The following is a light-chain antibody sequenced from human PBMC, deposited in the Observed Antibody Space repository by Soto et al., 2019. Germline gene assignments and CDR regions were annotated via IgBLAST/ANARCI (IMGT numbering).Light chain of an antibody. CDR3: QHYSTWLWT. CDR2: GAS. Sequence: EIVMTQSPATLSVSPGERATLSCRARQSVSSKLAWYQQKPGQGPRLLIYGASSRATGIPARFSGSGSGTEFTLTISSLQSEDFAVYYCQHYSTWLWTFGQGTKVEMK. CDR1: QSVSSK. V-gene: IGKV3-15*01. J-gene: IGKJ1*01.